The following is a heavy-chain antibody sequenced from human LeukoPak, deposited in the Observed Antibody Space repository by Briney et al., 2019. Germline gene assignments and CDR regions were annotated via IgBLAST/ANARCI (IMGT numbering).Heavy chain of an antibody. J-gene: IGHJ5*02. CDR3: ARLVGVATTNNWFDP. CDR1: GGSISSYY. CDR2: IYYSGST. V-gene: IGHV4-59*08. D-gene: IGHD5-12*01. Sequence: SETLSLTCTDSGGSISSYYWSWIRQPPGKGLEWIGYIYYSGSTNYNPSLKSRVTISVDTSKNQFSLKLSSVTAADTAVYYCARLVGVATTNNWFDPWGQGTLVTVSS.